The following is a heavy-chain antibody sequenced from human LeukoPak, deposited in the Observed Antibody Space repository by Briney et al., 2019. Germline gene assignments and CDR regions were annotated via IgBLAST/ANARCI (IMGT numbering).Heavy chain of an antibody. D-gene: IGHD2-2*01. Sequence: SETLSLTCTVSGGSISTYYWSWIRQPPGKGLECHGFIFHTGTTNYNPSRKSRVAISVDTSKNQFSLTLSSVTAADTAIYYCASTYCSTNACPFDRWGQGTLVTVSS. CDR1: GGSISTYY. J-gene: IGHJ4*02. CDR3: ASTYCSTNACPFDR. V-gene: IGHV4-59*08. CDR2: IFHTGTT.